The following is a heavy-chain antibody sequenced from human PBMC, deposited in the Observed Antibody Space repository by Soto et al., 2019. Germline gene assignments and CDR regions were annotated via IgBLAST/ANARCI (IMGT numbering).Heavy chain of an antibody. CDR2: ISGRGGST. V-gene: IGHV3-23*01. CDR1: GLTFSTSD. J-gene: IGHJ6*02. Sequence: EGQLLESGGGLVQPGGSLRLSCAASGLTFSTSDMNWVRQAPWKGLEWVSAISGRGGSTYYADSVKGRFTISRDNSKNTLYLQMNSLRADDTAVYYCVKREGYGPYYYGMDVWGQGTTVTVSS. D-gene: IGHD5-18*01. CDR3: VKREGYGPYYYGMDV.